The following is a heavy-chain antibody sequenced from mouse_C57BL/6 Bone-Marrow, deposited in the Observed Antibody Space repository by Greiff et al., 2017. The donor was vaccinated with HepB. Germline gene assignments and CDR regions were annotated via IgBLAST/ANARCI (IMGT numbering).Heavy chain of an antibody. CDR3: ARGGLGKGY. Sequence: VQLQQPGAELVKPGASVKLSCKASGYTFTSYWMHWVKQRPGQGLEWIGMIHTNSGSTNYNEKFKGKATLTVDKSSSTAYMQLSSLTSEDSAVYYCARGGLGKGYWGQGTLVTVSA. CDR1: GYTFTSYW. V-gene: IGHV1-64*01. D-gene: IGHD4-1*01. J-gene: IGHJ3*01. CDR2: IHTNSGST.